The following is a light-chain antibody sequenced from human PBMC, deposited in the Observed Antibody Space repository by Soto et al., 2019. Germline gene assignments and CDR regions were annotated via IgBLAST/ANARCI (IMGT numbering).Light chain of an antibody. V-gene: IGLV2-8*01. CDR3: SSYAGDNVI. CDR2: DVT. CDR1: NSDVGGYNY. Sequence: QSALTQPPSASGSPGQSVTISCTGTNSDVGGYNYVSWYQQHPGKAPKLMIYDVTKRPSGVPDRFSGSKSGNTASLTVSGLQAEDEADYYCSSYAGDNVIFGGGTKLTVL. J-gene: IGLJ2*01.